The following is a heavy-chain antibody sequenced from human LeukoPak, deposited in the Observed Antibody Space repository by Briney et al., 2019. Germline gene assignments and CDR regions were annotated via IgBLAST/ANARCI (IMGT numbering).Heavy chain of an antibody. V-gene: IGHV4-59*01. CDR2: IYYSGST. CDR3: ARVLYYYGSSGYYYDAFDI. J-gene: IGHJ3*02. Sequence: KPSETLSLTCTVSGGSISSYYWSWIRQPPGKGLEWIGYIYYSGSTNYNPSLKSRVTISVDTSKNQFSLKLSSVTAADTAVYYCARVLYYYGSSGYYYDAFDIWGQGTMVTVSS. CDR1: GGSISSYY. D-gene: IGHD3-22*01.